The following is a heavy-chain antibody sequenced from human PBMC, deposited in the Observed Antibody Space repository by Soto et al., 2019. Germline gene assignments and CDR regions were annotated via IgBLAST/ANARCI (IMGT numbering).Heavy chain of an antibody. CDR1: GFTFSSYG. V-gene: IGHV3-33*01. Sequence: GGSLRLSCAASGFTFSSYGMHWVRQAPGKGLEWVAVIWYDGSNKYYADSVKGRFTISRDNSKNTLYLQMNSLRAEDTAVYYCARDPERFLEWLRDYYYYYYMDVWGKGTTVTVSS. CDR2: IWYDGSNK. J-gene: IGHJ6*03. CDR3: ARDPERFLEWLRDYYYYYYMDV. D-gene: IGHD3-3*01.